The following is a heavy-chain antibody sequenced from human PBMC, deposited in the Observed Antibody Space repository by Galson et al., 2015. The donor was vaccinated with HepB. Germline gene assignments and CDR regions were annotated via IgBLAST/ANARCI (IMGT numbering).Heavy chain of an antibody. J-gene: IGHJ5*02. CDR1: GFTFTGYV. Sequence: SLRLSCAASGFTFTGYVMSWVRRAPGKGLEWVSTLGSRTHYSDSVKGRFTISRDDSKNTLYLQMNSLTIDDTAVYYCAKGGRDSDHWGQGTLVTVSS. CDR2: LGSRT. CDR3: AKGGRDSDH. V-gene: IGHV3-23*01. D-gene: IGHD2-21*02.